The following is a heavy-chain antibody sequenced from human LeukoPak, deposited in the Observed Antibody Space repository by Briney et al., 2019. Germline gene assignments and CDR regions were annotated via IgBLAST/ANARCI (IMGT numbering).Heavy chain of an antibody. D-gene: IGHD6-13*01. CDR3: AKDPSSSWFGDYFDY. J-gene: IGHJ4*02. CDR1: GFTFSSYA. Sequence: GGSLRLSCAASGFTFSSYAMSWVRQAPGKGLEWVSAISGSGGSTYYADSVKGRLTISRDNSKNTLYLQMNSLRAEDTAVYYCAKDPSSSWFGDYFDYWGQGTLVTVSS. V-gene: IGHV3-23*01. CDR2: ISGSGGST.